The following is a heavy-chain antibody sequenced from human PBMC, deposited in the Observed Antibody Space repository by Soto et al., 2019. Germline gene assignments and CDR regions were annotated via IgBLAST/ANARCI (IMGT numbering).Heavy chain of an antibody. D-gene: IGHD6-19*01. J-gene: IGHJ3*01. CDR3: AYSTGWYRHDV. CDR1: GDSISNSRW. Sequence: QVQLQESGPGLVKPSGTLSLTCAVSGDSISNSRWWTWVRQPPGKGLEWIGDIFHSGDTNYNPSLKSRVFISVDKSQNQFSLKVSSVTAADTAVYYCAYSTGWYRHDVWGQGTLVIFSS. V-gene: IGHV4-4*02. CDR2: IFHSGDT.